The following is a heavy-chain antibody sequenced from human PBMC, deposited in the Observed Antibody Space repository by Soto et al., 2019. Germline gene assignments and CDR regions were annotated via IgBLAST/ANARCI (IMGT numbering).Heavy chain of an antibody. CDR1: GFTFSSYG. J-gene: IGHJ4*02. CDR3: AREGGYSGYDPTEINFDY. D-gene: IGHD5-12*01. Sequence: QVQLVESGGGVVQPGRSLRLSCAASGFTFSSYGMHWVRQAPGKGLEWVAVIWYDGSNKYYADSVKGRFTISRDNSKNTLYLQMNSLRAEDTAVYYCAREGGYSGYDPTEINFDYWGQGTLVTVSS. V-gene: IGHV3-33*01. CDR2: IWYDGSNK.